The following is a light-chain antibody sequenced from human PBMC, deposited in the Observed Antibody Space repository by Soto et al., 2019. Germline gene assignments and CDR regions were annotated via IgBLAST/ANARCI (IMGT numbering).Light chain of an antibody. CDR3: QHYHNWPPYT. V-gene: IGKV3-15*01. CDR1: QSVSSH. Sequence: IVMTQSPATLSVSPGERATLSCRASQSVSSHLAWYQQKPGQAPRLLIYGASTRDTGVPARFSGSGSGTDFALIISSLQSEDFAVYYCQHYHNWPPYTFGQGTKLEIK. CDR2: GAS. J-gene: IGKJ2*01.